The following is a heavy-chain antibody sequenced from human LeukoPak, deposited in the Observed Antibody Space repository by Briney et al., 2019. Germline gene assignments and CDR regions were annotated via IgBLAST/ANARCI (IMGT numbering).Heavy chain of an antibody. D-gene: IGHD1/OR15-1a*01. V-gene: IGHV5-51*01. Sequence: GASLQISSQGSGSGFTSYWIGWVRPMPGKGREGMGNIYPGDSDTRYSPSFQGQVTISADKSISTAYLQWSSLKASDTAMYYCARRGSGYNWNNGFDYWGQGTLVTASS. CDR3: ARRGSGYNWNNGFDY. CDR2: IYPGDSDT. J-gene: IGHJ4*02. CDR1: GSGFTSYW.